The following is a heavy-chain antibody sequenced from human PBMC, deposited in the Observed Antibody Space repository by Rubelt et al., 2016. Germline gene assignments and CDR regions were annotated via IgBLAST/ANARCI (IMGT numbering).Heavy chain of an antibody. CDR3: ARVWSVTTMAGY. J-gene: IGHJ4*02. D-gene: IGHD3-10*01. Sequence: QLQLQESGPGLVKPSETLSLTCTVSGGSISSSSYYWGWIRQPPGKGLEWIGSIYYSGSTYYNPSLKGRVTIPVDTAKNQFSLKLSFVTAADTAVYYCARVWSVTTMAGYWGQGTLVTVSS. CDR1: GGSISSSSYY. CDR2: IYYSGST. V-gene: IGHV4-39*07.